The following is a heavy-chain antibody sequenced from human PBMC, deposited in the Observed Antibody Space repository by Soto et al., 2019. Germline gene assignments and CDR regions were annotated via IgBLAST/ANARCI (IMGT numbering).Heavy chain of an antibody. CDR1: GFTFSGYA. CDR2: ISGSGGST. V-gene: IGHV3-23*01. CDR3: AKDPAKHIVVVTATAIDY. Sequence: PGGSLRLSCAASGFTFSGYAMSWVRQAPGKGLEWVSAISGSGGSTYYADSVKGRFTISRDNSKNTLYLQMNSLRAEDTAVYYCAKDPAKHIVVVTATAIDYWGQGTLVTSPQ. D-gene: IGHD2-21*02. J-gene: IGHJ4*02.